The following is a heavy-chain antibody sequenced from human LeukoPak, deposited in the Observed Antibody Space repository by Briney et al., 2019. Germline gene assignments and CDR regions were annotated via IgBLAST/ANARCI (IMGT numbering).Heavy chain of an antibody. D-gene: IGHD1-26*01. J-gene: IGHJ4*02. V-gene: IGHV3-33*08. CDR3: ARERGVGGTTWGDIGY. CDR2: IWYDGSNK. CDR1: GFTFSNVW. Sequence: GGSLRLSCAASGFTFSNVWMSWVRQAPGKGLEWVAVIWYDGSNKYYADSVKGRFTISRDNSKNTLYLQMNSLRAEDTAVYYCARERGVGGTTWGDIGYWGQGTLVTVSS.